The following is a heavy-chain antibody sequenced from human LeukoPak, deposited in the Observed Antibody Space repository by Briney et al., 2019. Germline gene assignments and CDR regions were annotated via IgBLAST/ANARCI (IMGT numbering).Heavy chain of an antibody. V-gene: IGHV4-31*03. CDR3: AGGKYDILTGYFRFDH. D-gene: IGHD3-9*01. CDR1: GVSVSSGGYY. Sequence: SETLSLTCTVSGVSVSSGGYYCSWIRQHPEKGLESIGHVYYSGSTYYNPSLKSRITILKDASKNQFTLKLNSVTPTDTAVYFCAGGKYDILTGYFRFDHWGQGTLVTVSS. CDR2: VYYSGST. J-gene: IGHJ4*02.